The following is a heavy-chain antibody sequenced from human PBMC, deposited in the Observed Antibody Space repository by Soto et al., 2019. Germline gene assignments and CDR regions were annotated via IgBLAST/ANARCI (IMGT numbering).Heavy chain of an antibody. CDR3: ARGAISSSWSDY. J-gene: IGHJ4*02. V-gene: IGHV3-11*06. CDR2: ISSSSSYT. D-gene: IGHD6-13*01. CDR1: VFTVSDYY. Sequence: LXLCCAACVFTVSDYYMSWIRQAPGKGLEWVSYISSSSSYTNYADSVKGRFTISRDNAKNSLYLQMNSLRAEDTAVYYCARGAISSSWSDYWGQGTLVTVSS.